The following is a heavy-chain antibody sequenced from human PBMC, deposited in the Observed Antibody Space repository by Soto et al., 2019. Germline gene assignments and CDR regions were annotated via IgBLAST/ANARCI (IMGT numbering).Heavy chain of an antibody. J-gene: IGHJ6*03. CDR2: ITPNGGVT. D-gene: IGHD5-12*01. Sequence: QVQLVQSGAEVRKPGASVTVSCRSSGDSFNDYYIHWVRQAPGQGFEWMGWITPNGGVTKYAQKFQGWVSMTRDTSIRTVYMQLSRLRSDDTAVYYCARESGGATATLDYYYFYMDVWGTGTTVTVSS. CDR3: ARESGGATATLDYYYFYMDV. CDR1: GDSFNDYY. V-gene: IGHV1-2*04.